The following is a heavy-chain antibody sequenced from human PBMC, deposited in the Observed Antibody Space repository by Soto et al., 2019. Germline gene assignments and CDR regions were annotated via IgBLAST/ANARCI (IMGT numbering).Heavy chain of an antibody. Sequence: QVQLQQWGAGLLKPSETLSLTCAVYGGSSRVNSWTGSARPQGPGLGWIGEINHSGSTNYNPSLKSRVTISVDTSKNQFSLKLTSVTAADTAVYYCARDKITGLFDYWGQGTLVTVSS. J-gene: IGHJ4*02. D-gene: IGHD2-8*02. V-gene: IGHV4-34*01. CDR2: INHSGST. CDR1: GGSSRVNS. CDR3: ARDKITGLFDY.